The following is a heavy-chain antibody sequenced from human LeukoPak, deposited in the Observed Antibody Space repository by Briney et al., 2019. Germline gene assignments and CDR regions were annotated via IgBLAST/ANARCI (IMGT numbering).Heavy chain of an antibody. D-gene: IGHD2-2*01. J-gene: IGHJ4*02. Sequence: GGSLRLSCTASGFTYCDYWMTWVRQAPGKGLEGVANIKQDGSAKYYVDSVKGRFTISRDNAKNSLYLQMDSLRVEDTATYYCARWRGSTSERSDYWGQGTLVTVSS. V-gene: IGHV3-7*01. CDR1: GFTYCDYW. CDR2: IKQDGSAK. CDR3: ARWRGSTSERSDY.